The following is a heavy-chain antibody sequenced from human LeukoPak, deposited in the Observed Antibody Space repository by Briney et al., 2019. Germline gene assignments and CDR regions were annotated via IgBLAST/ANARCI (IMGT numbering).Heavy chain of an antibody. J-gene: IGHJ4*02. CDR2: ISKSGTYI. Sequence: GGSLRLSCAASGFTFRDYTMNWVRQAPEKGLEWVSAISKSGTYIKYADSVKGRFTVSRDNAKNSLFLQMNSLRVEDTAVYYCAREVVIVVEPAANTIDYWGQGTRVTVSS. V-gene: IGHV3-21*01. D-gene: IGHD2-2*01. CDR1: GFTFRDYT. CDR3: AREVVIVVEPAANTIDY.